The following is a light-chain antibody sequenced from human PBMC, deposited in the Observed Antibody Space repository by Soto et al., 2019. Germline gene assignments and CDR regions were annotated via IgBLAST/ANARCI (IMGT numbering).Light chain of an antibody. CDR3: QKYDNSIT. CDR1: QSVSSNN. CDR2: GAS. J-gene: IGKJ5*01. Sequence: EIVLTQSPGTLSLSPGETATLSCRASQSVSSNNLAWYHQKPGQTPRLLIYGASSRATGIPDRFSGSGSGTDFTLTISRLEPEDFAVYYCQKYDNSITFGPGTRLEIE. V-gene: IGKV3-20*01.